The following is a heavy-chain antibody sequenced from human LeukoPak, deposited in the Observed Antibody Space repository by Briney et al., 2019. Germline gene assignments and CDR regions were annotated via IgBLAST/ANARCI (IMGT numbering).Heavy chain of an antibody. CDR2: IRQDGGEK. Sequence: PGGSLRLSCSVSGFTFRSNWRSWVRQAPGKGLEWVANIRQDGGEKYYVDSVKGRFTISRDNAKNSLYLQMDSLRAEYTAVYYLARIPGACGQGTLVTVSS. J-gene: IGHJ5*02. CDR1: GFTFRSNW. CDR3: ARIPGA. V-gene: IGHV3-7*01.